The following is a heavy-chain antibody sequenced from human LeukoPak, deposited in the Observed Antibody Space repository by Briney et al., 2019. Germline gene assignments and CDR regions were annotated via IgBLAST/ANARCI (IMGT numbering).Heavy chain of an antibody. V-gene: IGHV3-7*01. CDR2: IKQDGSEK. CDR3: AREGSDYYDQNWYFDL. CDR1: GFTFSSYG. J-gene: IGHJ2*01. Sequence: GGTLRLSCAASGFTFSSYGMSWVRQAPGKGLEWVANIKQDGSEKYYVDSVKGRFTISRDNAKNSLYLQMNSLRADDTAVYYCAREGSDYYDQNWYFDLWGRGTLVTVSS. D-gene: IGHD3-22*01.